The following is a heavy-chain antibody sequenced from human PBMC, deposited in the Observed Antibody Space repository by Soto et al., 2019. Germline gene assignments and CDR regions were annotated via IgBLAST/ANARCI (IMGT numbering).Heavy chain of an antibody. Sequence: ASVKVSCKASGYTFTGYYMHWVRQAPGQGLEWMGWINPNSGGTNYAQKFQGWVTMTRDTSISTAYMELSSLRSEDTAVYYCARGRYDSSGYYYTRATPYYYYGMDGWGQGTTVTVSS. D-gene: IGHD3-22*01. J-gene: IGHJ6*02. CDR1: GYTFTGYY. CDR2: INPNSGGT. CDR3: ARGRYDSSGYYYTRATPYYYYGMDG. V-gene: IGHV1-2*04.